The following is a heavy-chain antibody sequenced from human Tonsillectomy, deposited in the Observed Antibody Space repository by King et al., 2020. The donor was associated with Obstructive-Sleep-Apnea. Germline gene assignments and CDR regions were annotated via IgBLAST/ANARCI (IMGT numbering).Heavy chain of an antibody. V-gene: IGHV3-30-3*01. CDR3: ARDFGSGSYYPQGFDP. Sequence: QLVQSGGGVVQPGRSLRLSCAASGFTFSSYAMHWVRQAPGKGLEWVAVISYDGSNKYYADSVKGRFTISRDNSKNTLCLQMNSLRAEDTAVYYCARDFGSGSYYPQGFDPWGQGTLVTVSS. D-gene: IGHD3-10*01. J-gene: IGHJ5*02. CDR2: ISYDGSNK. CDR1: GFTFSSYA.